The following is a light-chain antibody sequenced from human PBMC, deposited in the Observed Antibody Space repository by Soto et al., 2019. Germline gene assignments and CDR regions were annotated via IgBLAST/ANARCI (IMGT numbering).Light chain of an antibody. Sequence: QLVLTQSPSASASLGASVKLTCTLSSGHSSYAIAWHQQQPEKGPRYLMKLNSDGSHNKGDGIPDRFSGSSSGAERYLTISSLQSVDEADYYCQTWGTGIVVFGGGTKLTVL. CDR1: SGHSSYA. CDR3: QTWGTGIVV. CDR2: LNSDGSH. V-gene: IGLV4-69*01. J-gene: IGLJ2*01.